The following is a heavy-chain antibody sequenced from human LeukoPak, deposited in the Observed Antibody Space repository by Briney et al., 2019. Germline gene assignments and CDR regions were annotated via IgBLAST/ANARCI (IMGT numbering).Heavy chain of an antibody. CDR1: GGTFSSYA. J-gene: IGHJ6*03. Sequence: SVKVSCKASGGTFSSYAISWVRQAPGQGLEWMGGIIPMFGTANYAQKFQGRVTITADKSTSTAYMELSSLRSDDTAVYYCARALLWFGDDYYMDVWGKGTTVTVSS. D-gene: IGHD3-10*01. V-gene: IGHV1-69*06. CDR3: ARALLWFGDDYYMDV. CDR2: IIPMFGTA.